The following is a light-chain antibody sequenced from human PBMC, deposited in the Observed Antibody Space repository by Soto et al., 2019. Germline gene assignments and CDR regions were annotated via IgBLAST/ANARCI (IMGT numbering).Light chain of an antibody. CDR2: ATS. Sequence: DIHMTQSPSSLSASVGDRVTITCRASQIVSSRLNWYQQRPGKGPNLLIYATSVLQTGVPSRFSGTASGTDFNLTISSLQPEDSATYYCQQSYITPLTFGPGTKVEIK. J-gene: IGKJ3*01. CDR3: QQSYITPLT. V-gene: IGKV1-39*01. CDR1: QIVSSR.